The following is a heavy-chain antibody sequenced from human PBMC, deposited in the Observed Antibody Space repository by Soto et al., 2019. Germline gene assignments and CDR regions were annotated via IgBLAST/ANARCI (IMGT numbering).Heavy chain of an antibody. V-gene: IGHV1-18*01. Sequence: QVQLVQSGAEVKKPGASVKVSCKASGYTFTSYTITWVRQAPGQGLEWMGWINPYNSNTNYVQKFQDRVTMTTDTSTSTAYMELRSLRSDDTAVYYCARVDAYNQPNFGYWGQGTLVTVSS. CDR3: ARVDAYNQPNFGY. CDR2: INPYNSNT. J-gene: IGHJ4*02. D-gene: IGHD1-1*01. CDR1: GYTFTSYT.